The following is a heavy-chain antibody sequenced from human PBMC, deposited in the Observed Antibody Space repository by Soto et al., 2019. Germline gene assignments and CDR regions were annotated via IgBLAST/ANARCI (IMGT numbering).Heavy chain of an antibody. Sequence: GTRSLTCPVAGGSLSSYYRIWIRQPPGKGLEWIGYIYYSGSTNYNPSLKSRVTISVDTSKNQFSLKLSSVSAADTAVYYCARDRKDYPDSWGKGTRVTVSA. CDR2: IYYSGST. D-gene: IGHD4-17*01. J-gene: IGHJ4*02. CDR3: ARDRKDYPDS. CDR1: GGSLSSYY. V-gene: IGHV4-59*12.